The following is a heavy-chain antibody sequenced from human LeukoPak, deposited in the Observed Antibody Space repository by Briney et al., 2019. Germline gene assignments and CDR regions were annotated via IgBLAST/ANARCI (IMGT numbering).Heavy chain of an antibody. CDR3: AKGPSADAFDI. Sequence: PSETLSLTCTVSGGSISSSSYYWGWIRQAPGKGLEWVSGISGSGGSTYYADSVKGRFTISRDNSKNTVYLQMNSLRADDTALFYCAKGPSADAFDIWGQGTMVTVSS. V-gene: IGHV3-23*01. J-gene: IGHJ3*02. CDR2: ISGSGGST. CDR1: GGSISSSSYY.